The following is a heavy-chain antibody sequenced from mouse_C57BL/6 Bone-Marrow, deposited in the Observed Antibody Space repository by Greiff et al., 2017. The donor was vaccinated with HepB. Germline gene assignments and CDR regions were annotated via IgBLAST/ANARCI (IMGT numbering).Heavy chain of an antibody. V-gene: IGHV7-3*01. D-gene: IGHD1-1*01. J-gene: IGHJ4*01. CDR3: ARWATVVEGYAMDY. CDR1: GFTFTDYY. CDR2: IRNKANGYTT. Sequence: DVHLVESGGGLVQPGGSLSLSCAASGFTFTDYYMSWVRQPPGKALEWLGFIRNKANGYTTEYSASVKGRFTISRDNSQSILYLQMNALRAEDSATYYCARWATVVEGYAMDYWGQGTSVTVSS.